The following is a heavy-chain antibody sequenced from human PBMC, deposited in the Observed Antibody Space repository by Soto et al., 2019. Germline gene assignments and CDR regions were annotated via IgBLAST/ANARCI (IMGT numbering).Heavy chain of an antibody. J-gene: IGHJ6*03. CDR1: GYTFTSYD. CDR2: MNTNSDDT. D-gene: IGHD6-13*01. CDR3: AREWSAAGRFYDMDV. V-gene: IGHV1-8*01. Sequence: QVQLVQSGAEVKKPGASVQVSCKTSGYTFTSYDINRVRQAPGQGLEWVGWMNTNSDDTRSAQKFRGRLTLTRDKTMRAVYMTLSNLRPDDTAVYYCAREWSAAGRFYDMDVWGQGTTVAVSS.